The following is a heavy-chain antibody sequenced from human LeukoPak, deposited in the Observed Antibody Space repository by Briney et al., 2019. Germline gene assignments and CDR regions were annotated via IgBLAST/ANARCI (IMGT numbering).Heavy chain of an antibody. CDR1: GYTFTGYY. Sequence: ASVKVSCKASGYTFTGYYMHWVRQDLRQGLQWMGWINPNSGDTEYAQKFQGRVTMTRDTSISTVYMELSSLRSDDTAVYYCARADSVPAGDYHYWYMDVWGKGTTVTVS. CDR2: INPNSGDT. D-gene: IGHD6-13*01. J-gene: IGHJ6*03. CDR3: ARADSVPAGDYHYWYMDV. V-gene: IGHV1-2*02.